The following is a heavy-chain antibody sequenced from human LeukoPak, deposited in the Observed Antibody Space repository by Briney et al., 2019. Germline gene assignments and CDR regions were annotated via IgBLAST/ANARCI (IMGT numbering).Heavy chain of an antibody. J-gene: IGHJ4*02. CDR3: AKYSSSWYSGPADY. CDR1: GFTFSSYA. CDR2: ISGSGGST. Sequence: GGSLRLSCAASGFTFSSYAMSWVRQAPGEGLEWVSAISGSGGSTYYADSVKGRFTISRDNSKNTLYLQMNSLRAEDTAVYYCAKYSSSWYSGPADYWGQGTLVTVSS. V-gene: IGHV3-23*01. D-gene: IGHD6-13*01.